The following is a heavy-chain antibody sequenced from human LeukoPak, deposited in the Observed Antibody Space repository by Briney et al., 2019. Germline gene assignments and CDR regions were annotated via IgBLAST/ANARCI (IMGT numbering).Heavy chain of an antibody. D-gene: IGHD6-13*01. CDR3: ARGAAAYMGYFDY. CDR1: GYTFTGYY. Sequence: ASVKVSCKASGYTFTGYYMHWVRQAPGQGLEWMGWINPNSGGTNYAQKFQGRVTMTRDTSISTAYMELSRLRSDDTAVYYCARGAAAYMGYFDYWGQGTLVTVSS. CDR2: INPNSGGT. J-gene: IGHJ4*02. V-gene: IGHV1-2*02.